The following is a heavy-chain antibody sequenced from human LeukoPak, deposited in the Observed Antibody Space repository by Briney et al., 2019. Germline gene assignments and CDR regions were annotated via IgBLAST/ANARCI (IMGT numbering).Heavy chain of an antibody. CDR2: IYSGGST. CDR3: ATAPQGSSWYYSNLIDY. J-gene: IGHJ4*02. D-gene: IGHD6-13*01. Sequence: PGGSLRLSCAASGFTVSSNYMSWVRQAPGKGLEWVSVIYSGGSTYYADSVKGRFTISRDNSKNTLYLQMNSLRAEDTAVYYCATAPQGSSWYYSNLIDYWGQGTLVTVSS. V-gene: IGHV3-66*01. CDR1: GFTVSSNY.